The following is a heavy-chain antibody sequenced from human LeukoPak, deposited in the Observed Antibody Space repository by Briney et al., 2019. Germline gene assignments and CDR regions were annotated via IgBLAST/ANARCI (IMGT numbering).Heavy chain of an antibody. CDR1: GGTFSSYA. CDR3: ARVSQASHRYCSAGSCYRNSFDY. CDR2: IIPIFGTA. J-gene: IGHJ4*02. V-gene: IGHV1-69*13. Sequence: SVKVSCKASGGTFSSYAISWVRQAPGQGLEWMGGIIPIFGTANYAQKFQGRVTITADESTSAAYMELSSLRSEDTAVYYCARVSQASHRYCSAGSCYRNSFDYWGQGTLVTVSS. D-gene: IGHD2-15*01.